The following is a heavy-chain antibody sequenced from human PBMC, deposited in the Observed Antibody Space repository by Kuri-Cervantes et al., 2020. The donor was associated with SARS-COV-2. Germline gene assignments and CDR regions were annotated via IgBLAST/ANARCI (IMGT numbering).Heavy chain of an antibody. CDR3: ARIGPLTYSSSWQLDY. CDR1: GFTFSSYG. CDR2: IRFDGSNK. Sequence: GESLKISCAASGFTFSSYGMHWVRQTPGKGLEWVAFIRFDGSNKNYADSVKCRFTISRDNPKTTLYLQMNSLRAEDTAVYYCARIGPLTYSSSWQLDYWGQGTPVTVSS. D-gene: IGHD6-13*01. V-gene: IGHV3-30*02. J-gene: IGHJ4*02.